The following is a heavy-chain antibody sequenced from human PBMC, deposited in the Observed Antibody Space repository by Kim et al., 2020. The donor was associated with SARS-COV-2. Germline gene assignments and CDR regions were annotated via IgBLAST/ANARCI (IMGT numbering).Heavy chain of an antibody. D-gene: IGHD3-22*01. CDR3: ARVAGGYYDSSGYFRAPRYYFDY. V-gene: IGHV1-3*01. J-gene: IGHJ4*02. Sequence: ASVKVSCKASGYTFTSYAMHWVRQAPGQRLEWMGWINAGNGNTKYSQKFQGRVTITRDTSASTAYMELSSLRSEDTAVYYCARVAGGYYDSSGYFRAPRYYFDYWGQGTLVTVSS. CDR2: INAGNGNT. CDR1: GYTFTSYA.